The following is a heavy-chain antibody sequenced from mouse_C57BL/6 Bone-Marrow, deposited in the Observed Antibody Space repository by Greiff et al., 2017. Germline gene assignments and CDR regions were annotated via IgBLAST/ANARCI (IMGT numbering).Heavy chain of an antibody. CDR1: GFNIKDDY. Sequence: VQLQQSGAELVRPGASVKLSCTASGFNIKDDYMHWVKQRPEQGLEWIGWIDPENGDTEYASKFQGKATITADTSSNTAYRQLSSLTSEDTAVYYCTGGNPYYAMDDWGQGASVTVSS. D-gene: IGHD2-1*01. V-gene: IGHV14-4*01. J-gene: IGHJ4*01. CDR3: TGGNPYYAMDD. CDR2: IDPENGDT.